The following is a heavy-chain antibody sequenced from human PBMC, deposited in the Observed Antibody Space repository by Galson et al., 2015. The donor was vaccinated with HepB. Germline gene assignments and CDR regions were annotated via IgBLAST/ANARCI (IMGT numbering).Heavy chain of an antibody. CDR2: IIPIFGIA. CDR3: ARDRGATVTRIEPFNWFDP. Sequence: SVKVSCKASGGTFSSYTISWVRQAPGQGLEWMGGIIPIFGIANYAQKFQGRVTITADESTSTAYMELSSLRSEDTAVYYCARDRGATVTRIEPFNWFDPWGQGTLVTVSS. CDR1: GGTFSSYT. J-gene: IGHJ5*01. D-gene: IGHD4-17*01. V-gene: IGHV1-69*13.